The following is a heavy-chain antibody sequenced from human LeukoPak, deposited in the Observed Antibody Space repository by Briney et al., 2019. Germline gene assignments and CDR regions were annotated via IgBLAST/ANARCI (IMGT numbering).Heavy chain of an antibody. J-gene: IGHJ4*02. Sequence: PGGSLRLSCAASGFTFSSYSMNWVRQAPGKGLEWVSSISSSSSYIYYADSVKGRFTISRDNAKNSLYLQMNSLRAEDTALYYCAKDALRGSVITTNYFDYWGQGALVTVSS. CDR1: GFTFSSYS. CDR2: ISSSSSYI. CDR3: AKDALRGSVITTNYFDY. V-gene: IGHV3-21*04. D-gene: IGHD3-22*01.